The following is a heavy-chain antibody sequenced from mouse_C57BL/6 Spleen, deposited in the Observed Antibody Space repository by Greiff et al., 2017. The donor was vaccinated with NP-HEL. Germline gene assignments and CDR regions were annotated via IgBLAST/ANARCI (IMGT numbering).Heavy chain of an antibody. CDR1: GFNIKNTY. CDR3: TRIGYYYGSSSWFAY. Sequence: VQLQQSVAELVRPGASVKLSCTASGFNIKNTYMHWVKQRPEQGLEWIGRIDPANGNTKYAPKFQGKAILTADKSSSTAYMELRSLTSEDSAVYYCTRIGYYYGSSSWFAYWGQGTLVTVSA. D-gene: IGHD1-1*01. J-gene: IGHJ3*01. CDR2: IDPANGNT. V-gene: IGHV14-3*01.